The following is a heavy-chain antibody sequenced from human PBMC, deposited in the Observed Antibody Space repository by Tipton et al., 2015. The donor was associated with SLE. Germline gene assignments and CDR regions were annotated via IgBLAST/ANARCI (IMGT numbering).Heavy chain of an antibody. CDR3: ARAPRDYFDTRHFDY. D-gene: IGHD3-22*01. Sequence: TLSLTCTVSGGSISGGDYFWHWIRQTPGKGLEWIGYIYYSGSTYYNPSLKSRVTISADTSQNQFSLKLTSVTAADTAVYYCARAPRDYFDTRHFDYWGQGTLVTISS. CDR1: GGSISGGDYF. V-gene: IGHV4-30-4*01. CDR2: IYYSGST. J-gene: IGHJ4*02.